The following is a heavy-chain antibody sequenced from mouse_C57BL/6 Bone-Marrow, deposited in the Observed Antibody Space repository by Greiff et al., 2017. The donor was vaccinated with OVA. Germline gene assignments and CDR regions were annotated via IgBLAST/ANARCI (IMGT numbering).Heavy chain of an antibody. J-gene: IGHJ3*01. V-gene: IGHV5-4*01. Sequence: EVQRVESGGGLVKPGGSLKLSCAASGFTFSSYAMSWVRQTPEQRLEWVATISAGGSYTNYPDNVKGRFTISRDNAKNNLYLQMSHLKSEDTAMYYCARDRDLFAYWGQGTLVTVSA. CDR1: GFTFSSYA. CDR2: ISAGGSYT. D-gene: IGHD3-3*01. CDR3: ARDRDLFAY.